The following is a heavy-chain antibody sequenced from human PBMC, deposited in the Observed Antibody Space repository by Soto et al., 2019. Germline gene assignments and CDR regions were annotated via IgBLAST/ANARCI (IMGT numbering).Heavy chain of an antibody. D-gene: IGHD5-12*01. CDR1: GGSFSGYY. CDR2: INHSGST. Sequence: SETLSLTCAVYGGSFSGYYWSWIRQPPGKGLEWIGEINHSGSTNYNPSLESRVTISVDTSKNQFSLKLSSVTAADTAVYYCARDPTGATYYYGMDVWGQGTTVTVSS. V-gene: IGHV4-34*01. J-gene: IGHJ6*02. CDR3: ARDPTGATYYYGMDV.